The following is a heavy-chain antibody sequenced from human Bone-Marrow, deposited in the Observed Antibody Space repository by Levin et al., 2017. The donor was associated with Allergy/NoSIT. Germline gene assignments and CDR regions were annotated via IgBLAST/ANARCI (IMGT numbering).Heavy chain of an antibody. CDR1: GFTSGYFA. CDR3: VKMEQQLVQGTFQH. Sequence: GASVKVSCAASGFTSGYFAMSWVRHPPAKGLEWVSSIMGSGSGTYYAGSVRGRFSISRDESKNTVYLQMNNLRADDTALYACVKMEQQLVQGTFQHWGQGTQVTVSS. D-gene: IGHD6-13*01. V-gene: IGHV3-23*01. CDR2: IMGSGSGT. J-gene: IGHJ1*01.